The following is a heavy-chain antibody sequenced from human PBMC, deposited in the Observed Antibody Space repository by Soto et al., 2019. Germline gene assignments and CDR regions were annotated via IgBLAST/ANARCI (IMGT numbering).Heavy chain of an antibody. CDR2: ISGSGGST. CDR3: ANLHLYCSSTSCFDY. V-gene: IGHV3-23*01. CDR1: GFTFSSYA. J-gene: IGHJ4*02. D-gene: IGHD2-2*01. Sequence: GGSLRLSCAASGFTFSSYAMSWVRQAPGKGLEWVSAISGSGGSTYYADSVKGRFTISRDNSKNTLYLQMNSLRAEDTAVYYCANLHLYCSSTSCFDYWGQGTLVTVSS.